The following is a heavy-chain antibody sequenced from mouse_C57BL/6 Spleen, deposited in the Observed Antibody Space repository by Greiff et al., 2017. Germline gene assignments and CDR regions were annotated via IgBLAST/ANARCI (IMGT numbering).Heavy chain of an antibody. D-gene: IGHD2-3*01. CDR1: GFNFNDYY. Sequence: VQLQQSGAELVKPGASVKLSCTASGFNFNDYYMHWVKQRTEQGLEWIGRIDPEDGETNYDPKFQGKATITADTSSNTAYLQLSSLTSEDTAVYYCARKGMVTTRCAMGYWGKGTSVTVSS. CDR2: IDPEDGET. CDR3: ARKGMVTTRCAMGY. J-gene: IGHJ4*01. V-gene: IGHV14-2*01.